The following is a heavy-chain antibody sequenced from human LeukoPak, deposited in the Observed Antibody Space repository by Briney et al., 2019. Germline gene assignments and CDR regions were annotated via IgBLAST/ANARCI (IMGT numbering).Heavy chain of an antibody. V-gene: IGHV4-39*01. CDR3: ARPGEVYYYDSSGYPALYFDY. CDR1: GGSIYNSAYH. D-gene: IGHD3-22*01. CDR2: IYYSGST. Sequence: PSETLSLTCSVSGGSIYNSAYHWGWIRQPPGKGLEWIGSIYYSGSTYYNPSLKSRVTISVDTSKNQFSLKLSSVTAADTAVYYCARPGEVYYYDSSGYPALYFDYWGQGTLVTVSS. J-gene: IGHJ4*02.